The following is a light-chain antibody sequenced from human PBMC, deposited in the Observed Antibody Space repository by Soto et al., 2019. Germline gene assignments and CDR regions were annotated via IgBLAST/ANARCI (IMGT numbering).Light chain of an antibody. Sequence: QSVLTQPASVSGSHGQSITISCTGSSSDLGAYNYVSWYQQHPGKAPKLMIFDVSIRPSGVSHRFSGSKSGRTASLTISGLQAEDEADYYCSSYRSSMTLVFGGGTKVTVL. CDR3: SSYRSSMTLV. J-gene: IGLJ3*02. CDR2: DVS. V-gene: IGLV2-14*03. CDR1: SSDLGAYNY.